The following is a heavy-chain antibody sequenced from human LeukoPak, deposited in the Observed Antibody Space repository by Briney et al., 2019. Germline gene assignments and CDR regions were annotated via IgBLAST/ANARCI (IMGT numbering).Heavy chain of an antibody. J-gene: IGHJ4*02. V-gene: IGHV6-1*01. Sequence: SQTLSLTCAISGDSVSSNSATWNWIRKAPSRGLEWLGRTYYRSKWYNEYAASVRSRTTINPDTSKNQFSLHLNSVTPEDTAVYYCAGSHSSTWYPDCWGQGSLIAVSS. CDR2: TYYRSKWYN. CDR1: GDSVSSNSAT. CDR3: AGSHSSTWYPDC. D-gene: IGHD6-13*01.